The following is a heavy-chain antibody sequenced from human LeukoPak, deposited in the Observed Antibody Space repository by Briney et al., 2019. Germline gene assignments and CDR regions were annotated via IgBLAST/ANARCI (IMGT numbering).Heavy chain of an antibody. V-gene: IGHV3-21*01. CDR3: ARDPQYCSGGSCYSFDY. Sequence: GGSLRLSCAASGFTFSTYSMNWFRQAPGKGLEWVSSIISSSSYIYYADSVKGRFTISRDNAKNSLYLQMNSQRAEDTAVYYCARDPQYCSGGSCYSFDYWGQGTLVTVSS. J-gene: IGHJ4*02. CDR1: GFTFSTYS. CDR2: IISSSSYI. D-gene: IGHD2-15*01.